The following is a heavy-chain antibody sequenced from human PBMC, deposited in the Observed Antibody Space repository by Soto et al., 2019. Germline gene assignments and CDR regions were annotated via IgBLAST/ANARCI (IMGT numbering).Heavy chain of an antibody. V-gene: IGHV4-30-4*01. CDR2: MFYVGAT. CDR3: ARVVRFCSSPYCRGRKRFAL. D-gene: IGHD2-2*01. Sequence: PSKTLSLTCSVSGDSVSSGDYYWTWIRQPPGKGLEWIGYMFYVGATYYNPSLKSRVTISVDTSKNQFSLKLSSVTAADTAVYHCARVVRFCSSPYCRGRKRFALWGHGTLVTVVS. J-gene: IGHJ4*01. CDR1: GDSVSSGDYY.